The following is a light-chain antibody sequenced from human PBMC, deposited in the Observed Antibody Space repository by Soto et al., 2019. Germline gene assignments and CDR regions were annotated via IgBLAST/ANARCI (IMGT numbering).Light chain of an antibody. CDR2: AAS. CDR1: QCIRND. CDR3: LQHNSYPWT. V-gene: IGKV1-17*01. J-gene: IGKJ1*01. Sequence: DIQMTQSPSSLSASVGDRVTITCRASQCIRNDLGWYQQKPVKATKRLIYAASSLQSGVPSRFSGSGSGTEFTLTISSLQPEDFATYYCLQHNSYPWTFGQGTKVDIK.